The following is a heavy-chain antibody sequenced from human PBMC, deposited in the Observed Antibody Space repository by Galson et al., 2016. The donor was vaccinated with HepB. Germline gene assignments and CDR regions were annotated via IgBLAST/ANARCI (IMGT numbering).Heavy chain of an antibody. CDR2: TFYRSKWYN. Sequence: CAISGDSVSGNSVAWNWIRQSPSRGLEWLGRTFYRSKWYNEYAVSVKSRITITPDTSNNQFSLQLNSVTPEDTAVYYCSSFRDYYYGLDVWGQGTTVSVSS. V-gene: IGHV6-1*01. CDR1: GDSVSGNSVA. CDR3: SSFRDYYYGLDV. J-gene: IGHJ6*02.